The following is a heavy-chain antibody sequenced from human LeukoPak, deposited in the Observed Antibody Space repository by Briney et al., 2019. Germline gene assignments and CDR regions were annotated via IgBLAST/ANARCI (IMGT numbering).Heavy chain of an antibody. V-gene: IGHV3-21*01. Sequence: PGGSLRLSCAASGFTFSVYSMNWVRQAPGKGLEWVSTISSSSSYIYYADSVKGRFTISRDNAKNSLYLQMNSLRAEDTAVYYCARDRGYDRYFDYWGQGTLVTVSS. J-gene: IGHJ4*02. CDR1: GFTFSVYS. D-gene: IGHD5-12*01. CDR2: ISSSSSYI. CDR3: ARDRGYDRYFDY.